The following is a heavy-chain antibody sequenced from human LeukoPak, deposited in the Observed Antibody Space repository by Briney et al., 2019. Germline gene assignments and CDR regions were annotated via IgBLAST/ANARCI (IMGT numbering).Heavy chain of an antibody. V-gene: IGHV3-23*01. D-gene: IGHD3-10*01. Sequence: PGGSLRLSCAASGFTFSSYGMSWVRQAPGKGLEWVSTISGNGYYANSVKGRFTISRDNSKNTLYLQMNSLRAEDTAVYYCAKAYYYGSGSSYSSFDYWGQGTLVTVFS. CDR2: ISGNG. CDR1: GFTFSSYG. CDR3: AKAYYYGSGSSYSSFDY. J-gene: IGHJ4*02.